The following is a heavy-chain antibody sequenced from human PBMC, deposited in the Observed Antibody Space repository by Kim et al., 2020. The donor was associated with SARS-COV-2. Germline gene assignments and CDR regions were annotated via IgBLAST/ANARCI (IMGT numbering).Heavy chain of an antibody. V-gene: IGHV3-30*18. Sequence: GGSLRLSCAASGFTFSSYGMHWVRQAPGKGLEWVAVISYDGSNKYYADSVKGRFTISRDNSKNTLYLQMNSLRAEDTAVYYCAKDWWGYFDYWGQGTLVTVSS. CDR3: AKDWWGYFDY. J-gene: IGHJ4*02. D-gene: IGHD2-15*01. CDR1: GFTFSSYG. CDR2: ISYDGSNK.